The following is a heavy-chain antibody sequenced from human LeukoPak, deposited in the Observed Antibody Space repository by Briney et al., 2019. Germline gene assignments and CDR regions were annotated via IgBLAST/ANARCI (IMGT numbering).Heavy chain of an antibody. D-gene: IGHD3-22*01. CDR1: GFTFSSYW. Sequence: PGGSLRLSCAASGFTFSSYWMSWVRQPPGKGLEWVAKIKQDGSAKYYLDSMKGRFTISKATAKNSLYMRMNSLRAEDPAVYYCARDGGAADYSDSSGYYSSYWGQRALVTVSS. CDR3: ARDGGAADYSDSSGYYSSY. CDR2: IKQDGSAK. J-gene: IGHJ4*02. V-gene: IGHV3-7*01.